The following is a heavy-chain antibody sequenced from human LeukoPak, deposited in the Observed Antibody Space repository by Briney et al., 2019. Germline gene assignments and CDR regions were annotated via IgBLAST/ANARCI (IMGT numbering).Heavy chain of an antibody. V-gene: IGHV3-30*03. CDR1: GSTFSSYG. CDR2: ISYDGSNR. CDR3: ARGYGGQDYFDY. J-gene: IGHJ4*02. Sequence: GGSLRLSCAASGSTFSSYGMHWVRQAPGKGLEWVAVISYDGSNRDYVDSVKGRFTISRDNSKNTLYLQMNSLRAEDTAVYYCARGYGGQDYFDYWGQGTLVTVSS. D-gene: IGHD4-23*01.